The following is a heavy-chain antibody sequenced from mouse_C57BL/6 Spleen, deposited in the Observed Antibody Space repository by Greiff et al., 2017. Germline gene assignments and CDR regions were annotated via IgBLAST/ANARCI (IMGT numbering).Heavy chain of an antibody. Sequence: EVMLVESGGGLVKPGGSLKLSCAASGFTFSDYGMHWVRQAPEKGLEWVAYISSGSSTIYYADTVKGRFTISRDNAKNTLFLQMTSLRSEDTAMYYCARALLYYGSSYGYFDVWGTGTTVTVSS. CDR2: ISSGSSTI. V-gene: IGHV5-17*01. CDR3: ARALLYYGSSYGYFDV. D-gene: IGHD1-1*01. CDR1: GFTFSDYG. J-gene: IGHJ1*03.